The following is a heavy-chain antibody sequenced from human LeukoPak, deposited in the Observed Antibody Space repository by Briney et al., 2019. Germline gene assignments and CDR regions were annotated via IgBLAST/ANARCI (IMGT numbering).Heavy chain of an antibody. J-gene: IGHJ4*02. CDR1: GGSISSGGYS. V-gene: IGHV4-30-2*01. CDR3: ARVRGYSSSWCNY. D-gene: IGHD6-13*01. CDR2: VYYSGST. Sequence: PSETLSLTCAVSGGSISSGGYSWNWIRQPPGKGLEWIGSVYYSGSTYYNPSLQSRVTISVDTSKNQFSLKLSSVTAADTAVYYCARVRGYSSSWCNYWGQGTLVTVSS.